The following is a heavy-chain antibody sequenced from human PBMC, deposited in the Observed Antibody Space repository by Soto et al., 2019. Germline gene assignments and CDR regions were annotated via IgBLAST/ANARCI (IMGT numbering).Heavy chain of an antibody. Sequence: QVQLQQSGPGLVKPSQTLSLTCAISGDSVSSNSAAWNWIRRSPSRGLEWLGRTYYRSKWYNDYAVSVKSRITINPDTSKNQFSLQLNSVTPEDTAVYYCAREGSARYKRGVAGSFDYWGQGTLVTVSS. V-gene: IGHV6-1*01. CDR1: GDSVSSNSAA. CDR3: AREGSARYKRGVAGSFDY. J-gene: IGHJ4*02. CDR2: TYYRSKWYN. D-gene: IGHD6-19*01.